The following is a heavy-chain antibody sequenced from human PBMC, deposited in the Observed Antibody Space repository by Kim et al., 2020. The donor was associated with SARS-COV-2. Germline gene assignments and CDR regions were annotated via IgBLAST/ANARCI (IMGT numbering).Heavy chain of an antibody. D-gene: IGHD5-18*01. J-gene: IGHJ3*02. Sequence: NPSPKSRVTISVDTSKNQFSLKLSSVTAADTAVYYCARFDTPVDDAFDIWGQGTMVTVSS. V-gene: IGHV4-31*02. CDR3: ARFDTPVDDAFDI.